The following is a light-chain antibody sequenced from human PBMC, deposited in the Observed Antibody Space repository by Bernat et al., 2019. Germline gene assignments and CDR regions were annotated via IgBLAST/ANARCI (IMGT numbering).Light chain of an antibody. CDR1: SSDVGAYNY. J-gene: IGLJ2*01. Sequence: QSALTQPASVSGSPGQSITISCTGTSSDVGAYNYVPWYQQHPDKAPKLMIYDVSNRPSGVSNRFSGSKSGNTASLTISGLQAEDEADYYCSSYTSSRTLVFGGGTKLTVL. V-gene: IGLV2-14*01. CDR2: DVS. CDR3: SSYTSSRTLV.